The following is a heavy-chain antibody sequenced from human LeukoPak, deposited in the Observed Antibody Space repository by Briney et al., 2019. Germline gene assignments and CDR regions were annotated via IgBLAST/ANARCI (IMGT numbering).Heavy chain of an antibody. Sequence: GGSLRLSCAASGLTISNNFMGWVRQAPGKGLEWVSLIYSGGSTYSADSVKGRFTISRDNSKNTLHLQMNSLRVEDTAVYYCARDTDYYGSGRHGYFDHWGQGTLGTVSS. J-gene: IGHJ1*01. V-gene: IGHV3-66*01. CDR2: IYSGGST. CDR3: ARDTDYYGSGRHGYFDH. D-gene: IGHD3-10*01. CDR1: GLTISNNF.